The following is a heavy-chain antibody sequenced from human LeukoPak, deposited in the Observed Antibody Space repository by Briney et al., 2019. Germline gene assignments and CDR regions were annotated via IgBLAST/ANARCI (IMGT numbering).Heavy chain of an antibody. V-gene: IGHV3-23*01. Sequence: GGSLRLSCAASGFTFSSYAMSWVRQAPGKGLEWVSAISGSGGSTYYADSVKGRFTISRDNSKNTLYLQMNSLRAEDTAVYYCAKSGRIYYYDSSGSFDYWGQGTLVTVSS. D-gene: IGHD3-22*01. J-gene: IGHJ4*02. CDR2: ISGSGGST. CDR1: GFTFSSYA. CDR3: AKSGRIYYYDSSGSFDY.